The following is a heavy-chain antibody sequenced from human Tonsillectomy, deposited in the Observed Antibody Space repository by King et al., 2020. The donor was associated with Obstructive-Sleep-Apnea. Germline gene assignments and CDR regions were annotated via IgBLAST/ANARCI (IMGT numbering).Heavy chain of an antibody. D-gene: IGHD3-3*01. V-gene: IGHV3-64D*09. CDR3: VKDSDFWNPGGKFEY. CDR1: GFTFSSYA. Sequence: VQLVESGGGLVQPGGSLRLSCSASGFTFSSYAMHWFRQAPGKGLQYVSAIISNGVNTYYADSVKGRLTISRDNSHNTLYLQMSSLRAEDTAVYYCVKDSDFWNPGGKFEYWGQGTLVTVSA. J-gene: IGHJ4*02. CDR2: IISNGVNT.